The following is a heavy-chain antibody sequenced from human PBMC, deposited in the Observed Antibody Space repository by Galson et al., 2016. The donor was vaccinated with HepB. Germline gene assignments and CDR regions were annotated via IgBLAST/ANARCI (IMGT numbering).Heavy chain of an antibody. CDR3: ARGRDVYTLLIDY. V-gene: IGHV1-2*04. J-gene: IGHJ4*02. CDR1: GYTFTDYY. CDR2: INPNSGGT. D-gene: IGHD5-24*01. Sequence: SVKVSCKASGYTFTDYYMHWVRQAPGQGLEWMGWINPNSGGTNYAQKFQGWVTMTRDTSISTAYMELSRLRSDDTAVYYCARGRDVYTLLIDYWGQGTLVTASS.